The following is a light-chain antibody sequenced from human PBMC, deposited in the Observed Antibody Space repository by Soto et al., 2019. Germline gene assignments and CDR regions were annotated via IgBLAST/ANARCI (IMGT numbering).Light chain of an antibody. J-gene: IGLJ2*01. CDR1: SSVIGTYNF. CDR2: DVS. CDR3: SSYAASSAVV. Sequence: QSVLTQPASVSGSPGQSITISCTGTSSVIGTYNFVSWYQQHPGKAPQLLIYDVSFRPSGVSDRFSGSKSGSTASLTISGLQSKDEANSFCSSYAASSAVVFGGGTKVTVL. V-gene: IGLV2-14*03.